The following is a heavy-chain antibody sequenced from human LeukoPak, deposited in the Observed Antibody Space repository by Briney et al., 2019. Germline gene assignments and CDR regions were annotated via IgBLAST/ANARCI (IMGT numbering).Heavy chain of an antibody. D-gene: IGHD6-19*01. J-gene: IGHJ4*02. Sequence: SVKVSCKASGGTLSSYAISWVRQAPGQGLEWMGGIIPIFGTANYAQKFQGRVTITADESTSTAYMELSSLRSEDTAVYYCARDRTPYSSGWYAYFDYWGQGTLVTVSS. CDR1: GGTLSSYA. CDR3: ARDRTPYSSGWYAYFDY. CDR2: IIPIFGTA. V-gene: IGHV1-69*13.